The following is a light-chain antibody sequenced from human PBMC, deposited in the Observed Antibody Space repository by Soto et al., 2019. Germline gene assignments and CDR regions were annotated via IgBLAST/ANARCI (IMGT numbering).Light chain of an antibody. CDR1: QSVSTN. CDR3: HQYNAWPLT. CDR2: GAS. V-gene: IGKV3-15*01. J-gene: IGKJ3*01. Sequence: EIVMTQSPATLSVSPGERATLSCSATQSVSTNFAWYQQKPGQAPRLLIYGASTRATGVPAGFSGSGSGTEFTLTFSSLQSEDFAVYYCHQYNAWPLTFGPGTKVDI.